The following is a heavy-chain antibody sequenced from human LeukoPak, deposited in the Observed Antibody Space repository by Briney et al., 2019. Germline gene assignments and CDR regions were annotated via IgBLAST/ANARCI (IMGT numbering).Heavy chain of an antibody. CDR1: GYTFTNYA. D-gene: IGHD5/OR15-5a*01. Sequence: ASVKVSCKASGYTFTNYAIHWVRQDPGQGLEWMGWINAGNGNTKYSQEFQARVTITRDTSANIAYMELSSLGSEDTAVYYCARVISDCANFNCFKGYFDYWGQGTPVTAS. CDR3: ARVISDCANFNCFKGYFDY. CDR2: INAGNGNT. V-gene: IGHV1-3*01. J-gene: IGHJ4*01.